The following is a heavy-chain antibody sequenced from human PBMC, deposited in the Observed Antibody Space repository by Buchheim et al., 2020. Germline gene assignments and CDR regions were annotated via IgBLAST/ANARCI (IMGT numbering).Heavy chain of an antibody. D-gene: IGHD3-22*01. CDR3: AKITYYYDSSGYYDY. Sequence: QVQLVESGGGVVQSGRSLRLSCAASGFTFSSYGMHWVRQAPGKGLEWVAVISYDGSNKYYADSVKGRFTISRDNSKNTLYLQMNSLRAEDTAVYYCAKITYYYDSSGYYDYWGQGTL. CDR2: ISYDGSNK. J-gene: IGHJ4*02. CDR1: GFTFSSYG. V-gene: IGHV3-30*18.